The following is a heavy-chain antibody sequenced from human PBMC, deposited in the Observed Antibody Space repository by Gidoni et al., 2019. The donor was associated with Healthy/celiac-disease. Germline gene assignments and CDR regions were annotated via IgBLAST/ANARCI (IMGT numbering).Heavy chain of an antibody. CDR1: GFTFSNAW. J-gene: IGHJ3*02. CDR2: IKSKTDGGTT. Sequence: EVQLVESGGGLVKPGGSLRLSCAASGFTFSNAWMSWVRQAPGKGLEWVGRIKSKTDGGTTDYAAPGKCRFTISRDDSKNTLYLQMNSLKTEDTAVYYCTTFSYGDYAGDAFDIWGQGTMVTVSS. V-gene: IGHV3-15*01. CDR3: TTFSYGDYAGDAFDI. D-gene: IGHD4-17*01.